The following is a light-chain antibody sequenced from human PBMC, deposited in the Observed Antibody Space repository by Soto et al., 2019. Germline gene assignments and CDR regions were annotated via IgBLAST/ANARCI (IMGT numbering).Light chain of an antibody. Sequence: QMTQSPSSLSASVGEKIIITCRASRDVGSDVSWYQQKPGQAPKLLIYAASNLYTGVPSRFSGSRSGTEFTLTISSLQPEDFASYYCLQDYGDSWTFGQGTKVHIK. CDR2: AAS. J-gene: IGKJ1*01. V-gene: IGKV1-6*01. CDR1: RDVGSD. CDR3: LQDYGDSWT.